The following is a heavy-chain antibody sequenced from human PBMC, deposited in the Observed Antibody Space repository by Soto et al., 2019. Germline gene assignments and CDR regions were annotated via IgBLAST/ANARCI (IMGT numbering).Heavy chain of an antibody. V-gene: IGHV3-48*03. D-gene: IGHD2-2*01. CDR2: ISSAGDSS. CDR1: GFTFSSYE. Sequence: GGSLRLCCAASGFTFSSYEMNWVRQAPRKTLEWVSYISSAGDSSYYADSVKSRFTISRDNAKNSLYLQMNSLRVEDTAVYYCARVYCSTTTCHVQAFDSWGQGTLVTVSS. J-gene: IGHJ4*02. CDR3: ARVYCSTTTCHVQAFDS.